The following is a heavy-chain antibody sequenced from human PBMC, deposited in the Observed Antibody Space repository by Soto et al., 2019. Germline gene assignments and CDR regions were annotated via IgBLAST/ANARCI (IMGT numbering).Heavy chain of an antibody. CDR3: ARAGIVVVPAAMSGYGMDV. D-gene: IGHD2-2*01. CDR2: IYYSGST. CDR1: GGSISSGGYY. V-gene: IGHV4-31*03. J-gene: IGHJ6*02. Sequence: SETLSLTCTVSGGSISSGGYYWSWIRQHPGKGLEWIGYIYYSGSTYYNPSLKSRVTISVDTSKNQFSLKLSSVTAADTAVYYCARAGIVVVPAAMSGYGMDVWGQGTTVTAP.